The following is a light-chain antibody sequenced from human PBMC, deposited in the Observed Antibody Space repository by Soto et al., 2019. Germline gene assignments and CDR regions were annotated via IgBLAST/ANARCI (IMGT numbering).Light chain of an antibody. CDR3: QQYDTSPLT. Sequence: EIVLTQSPGTLSLSPGERATLSCRATESISSSYLAWYQQKPGQAPRLLIYGASGRATGIPDRFSGSGSGTDFTLTISRLEPEDFAMYYCQQYDTSPLTFGGETKVDIK. V-gene: IGKV3-20*01. CDR2: GAS. J-gene: IGKJ4*01. CDR1: ESISSSY.